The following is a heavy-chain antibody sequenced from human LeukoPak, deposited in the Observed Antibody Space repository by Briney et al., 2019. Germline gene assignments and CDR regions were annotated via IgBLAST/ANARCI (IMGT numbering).Heavy chain of an antibody. J-gene: IGHJ4*02. CDR3: ARDQGDASGWFFDY. CDR2: IARDGSRK. CDR1: GFTFSHHH. V-gene: IGHV3-30*03. Sequence: PGGALRLSCAASGFTFSHHHRHWVRQAPGKGLEGVTVIARDGSRKIYADSVKGRFTISRDNSKNTVSLQMNSLGVEDTAVYYCARDQGDASGWFFDYWGQGARVIVSS. D-gene: IGHD6-19*01.